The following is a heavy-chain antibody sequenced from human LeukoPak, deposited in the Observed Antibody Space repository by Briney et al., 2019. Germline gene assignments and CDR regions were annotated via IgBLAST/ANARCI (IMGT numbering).Heavy chain of an antibody. CDR1: GYTFTSYG. CDR3: GRLRSIGASGHDASNM. D-gene: IGHD3-3*01. V-gene: IGHV1-18*01. CDR2: ISAFNGIT. Sequence: ASVKVSCKASGYTFTSYGISWVRQAPGQGLEWMGGISAFNGITNSAQKFQGRLTMTTDTSTSTAYMELRSLTSDDTAVYFCGRLRSIGASGHDASNMWGQGTMVTVSS. J-gene: IGHJ3*02.